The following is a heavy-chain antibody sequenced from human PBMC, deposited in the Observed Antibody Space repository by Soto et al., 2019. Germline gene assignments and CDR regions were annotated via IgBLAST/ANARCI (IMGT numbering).Heavy chain of an antibody. D-gene: IGHD3-9*01. J-gene: IGHJ6*02. V-gene: IGHV1-2*04. CDR1: GYTFTGYY. CDR2: INHNSGGT. CDR3: ARATRGYYDILTGYYKGSYGMDV. Sequence: GASVKVSCKASGYTFTGYYMHWVRQAPGQGLEWMGWINHNSGGTNYAQKFQGWVTMTRDTSISTAYMELSRLRSDDTAVYYCARATRGYYDILTGYYKGSYGMDVWGQGTTVTVSS.